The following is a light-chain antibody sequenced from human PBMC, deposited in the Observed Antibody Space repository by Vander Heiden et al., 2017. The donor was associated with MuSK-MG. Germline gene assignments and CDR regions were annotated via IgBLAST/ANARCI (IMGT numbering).Light chain of an antibody. Sequence: DTQMTQSPSSLSASVGDRVTITCRASQDIASYVNWFQQKPGRAPKLLIFITSFLQGGVPSRFSGSGSGTDFTLTISNLHPEDFGTYYCQQSDRIPHTFGQGTKLEMK. J-gene: IGKJ2*01. CDR2: ITS. CDR1: QDIASY. CDR3: QQSDRIPHT. V-gene: IGKV1-39*01.